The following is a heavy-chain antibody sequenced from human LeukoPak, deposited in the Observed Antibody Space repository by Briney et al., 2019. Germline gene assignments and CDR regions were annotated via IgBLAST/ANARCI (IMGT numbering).Heavy chain of an antibody. D-gene: IGHD3-9*01. Sequence: GGSLRLSCAASGFTFSTWWMHWVRQAPGKGLVWVSRITSDGSGTIYADSVKGRFTISRDNAKNTMYLQMNSLRAEDTAVYYCAKAHYDILTGSHPLDYWGQGTLVTVSS. CDR2: ITSDGSGT. J-gene: IGHJ4*02. CDR1: GFTFSTWW. V-gene: IGHV3-74*01. CDR3: AKAHYDILTGSHPLDY.